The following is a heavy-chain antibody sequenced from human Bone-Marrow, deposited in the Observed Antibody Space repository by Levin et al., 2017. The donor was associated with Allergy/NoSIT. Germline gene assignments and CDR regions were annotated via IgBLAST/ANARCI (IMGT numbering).Heavy chain of an antibody. Sequence: AGGSLRLSCAASGFTFRSYWMSWVRQAPGKGLEWVANIKQDGSEKYYVDSVKGRFTISRDNAKNSLHLQMDSLRAEDTAVYYCARLSYYYDTSGYSHFDCWGQGTLVTVSS. D-gene: IGHD3-22*01. CDR3: ARLSYYYDTSGYSHFDC. V-gene: IGHV3-7*01. J-gene: IGHJ4*02. CDR1: GFTFRSYW. CDR2: IKQDGSEK.